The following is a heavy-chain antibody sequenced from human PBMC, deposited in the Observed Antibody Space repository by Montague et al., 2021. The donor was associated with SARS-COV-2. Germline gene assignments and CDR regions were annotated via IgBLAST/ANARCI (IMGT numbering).Heavy chain of an antibody. D-gene: IGHD1-26*01. CDR2: VYHSGST. V-gene: IGHV4-31*03. Sequence: TLSLTCTVSGGSIRTGRNYWSWIRQHPGKGLEWIGYVYHSGSTYYNPSLESRVTISVDTFKNQFSLRLSSVTAADTAVYYCASERGDLGRPGTPGDWFDPWGQGTLVTVSS. CDR1: GGSIRTGRNY. CDR3: ASERGDLGRPGTPGDWFDP. J-gene: IGHJ5*02.